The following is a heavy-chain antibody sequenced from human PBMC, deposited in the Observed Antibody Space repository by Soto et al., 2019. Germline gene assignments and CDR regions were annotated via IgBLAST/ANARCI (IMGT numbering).Heavy chain of an antibody. V-gene: IGHV1-18*01. Sequence: ASVKVSCKASGYTFTSYGISWVRQAPGQGLEWMGWISAYSGNTNYAQKLQGRVTMTTDTSTSTAYMELRSLRSDDTAVYYCARVEVVVVVAPTPYYYYYMDVWGKGTTVTVTS. CDR1: GYTFTSYG. D-gene: IGHD2-15*01. CDR3: ARVEVVVVVAPTPYYYYYMDV. CDR2: ISAYSGNT. J-gene: IGHJ6*03.